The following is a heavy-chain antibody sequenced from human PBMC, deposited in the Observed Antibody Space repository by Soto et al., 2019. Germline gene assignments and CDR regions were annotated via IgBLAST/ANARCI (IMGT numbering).Heavy chain of an antibody. CDR2: SRSKGYGGTT. CDR3: TRGMYTAYETAPLFFDF. CDR1: GFTFGAYA. V-gene: IGHV3-49*03. J-gene: IGHJ4*02. D-gene: IGHD5-12*01. Sequence: GGSLRLSCTTSGFTFGAYALSWFRQAPGKGLEWVGFSRSKGYGGTTECAASVRGRFTISRDDSNSIAYLQMNSMKTEDTAVYYCTRGMYTAYETAPLFFDFWGQGTLVTVS.